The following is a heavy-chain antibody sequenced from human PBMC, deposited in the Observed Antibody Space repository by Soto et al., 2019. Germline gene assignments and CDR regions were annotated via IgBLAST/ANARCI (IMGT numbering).Heavy chain of an antibody. J-gene: IGHJ4*02. CDR2: ISYDGSNK. CDR3: AKDPVVVPGANLAGIAAAGDVAC. D-gene: IGHD6-13*01. Sequence: QVQLVESGGGVVQPGRSLRLSCAASGFTFSSYGMHWVRQAPGKGLEWVAVISYDGSNKYYADSVKGRFTISRDNSKKTLYLQMNSLRAEDTAVYYCAKDPVVVPGANLAGIAAAGDVACWGQGTLVTVSS. V-gene: IGHV3-30*18. CDR1: GFTFSSYG.